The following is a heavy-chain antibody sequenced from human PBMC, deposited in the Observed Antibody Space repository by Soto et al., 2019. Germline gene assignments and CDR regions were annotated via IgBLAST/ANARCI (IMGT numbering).Heavy chain of an antibody. CDR3: ARDRTETDYYYYGMDV. CDR2: IIPIFGTA. V-gene: IGHV1-69*01. CDR1: GGTFSSYA. J-gene: IGHJ6*02. Sequence: QVQLVQSGAEVKKPGSSVKVSCKASGGTFSSYAISWVRQAPGQGLEWMGGIIPIFGTANYAQKFQGRVTITADESTSTGCMELSSLRSEDTAVYYCARDRTETDYYYYGMDVWGQGTTVTVCS.